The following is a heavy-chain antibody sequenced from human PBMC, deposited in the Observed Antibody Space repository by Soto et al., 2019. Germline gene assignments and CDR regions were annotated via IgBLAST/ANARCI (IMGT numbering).Heavy chain of an antibody. Sequence: ASETLSLTCTVSGGSISSGDYCCSGIRQPPGKGLEWIGYIYYSGSTYYNPSLKSRVTISVDTSKNQFSLKLSSVTAADTAVYYCATYIAGGRFDPWGQGTLVTVSS. V-gene: IGHV4-30-4*01. D-gene: IGHD3-16*01. CDR1: GGSISSGDYC. J-gene: IGHJ5*02. CDR3: ATYIAGGRFDP. CDR2: IYYSGST.